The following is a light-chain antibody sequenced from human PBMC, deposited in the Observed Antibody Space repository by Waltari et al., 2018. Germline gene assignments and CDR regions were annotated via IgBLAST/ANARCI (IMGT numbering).Light chain of an antibody. Sequence: SYVLTQPPSVSVAPGQTASITCGGNNVGSETVHWYQREPGQAPVFVVYDDSDRPSGIPERFSGSKSGSMATLTISRVEAGDEADYYCQVWDTTNDHVVFGGGTKLTVL. V-gene: IGLV3-21*02. CDR2: DDS. CDR3: QVWDTTNDHVV. CDR1: NVGSET. J-gene: IGLJ2*01.